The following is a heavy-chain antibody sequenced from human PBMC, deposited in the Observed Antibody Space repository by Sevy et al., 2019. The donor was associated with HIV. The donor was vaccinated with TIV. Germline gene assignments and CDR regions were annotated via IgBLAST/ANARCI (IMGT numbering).Heavy chain of an antibody. CDR3: ARGHLALSFDY. D-gene: IGHD3-16*02. Sequence: SETLSLTCTVSGGSISSGGYYWSWIRQHPGKGLEWIGYIYYSGSTYYNPSLKSRVTISVDTSKNQFSLKLSSVTAADTAVYYCARGHLALSFDYWGQGTLVTVSS. J-gene: IGHJ4*02. V-gene: IGHV4-31*03. CDR1: GGSISSGGYY. CDR2: IYYSGST.